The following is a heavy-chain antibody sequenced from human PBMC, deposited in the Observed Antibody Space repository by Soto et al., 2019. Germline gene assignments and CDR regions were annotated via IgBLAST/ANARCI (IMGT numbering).Heavy chain of an antibody. D-gene: IGHD3-22*01. V-gene: IGHV3-30*18. CDR1: GFTFSAYG. J-gene: IGHJ4*02. CDR3: AKDEYYYSRSGYYIFDS. Sequence: GGSQRLSCEVSGFTFSAYGMHWVRQAPGKGLEWVAAISHDGTNKNYGDSVKGRFTISRDNSKKTLYLQMNSLRPEDTALYYCAKDEYYYSRSGYYIFDSWGQGTLVTVSS. CDR2: ISHDGTNK.